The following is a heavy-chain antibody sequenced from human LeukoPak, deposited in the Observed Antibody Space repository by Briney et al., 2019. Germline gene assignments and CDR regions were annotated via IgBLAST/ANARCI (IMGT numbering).Heavy chain of an antibody. V-gene: IGHV6-1*01. CDR1: GDSVSSNSAA. D-gene: IGHD6-13*01. Sequence: SQTLSLTCAISGDSVSSNSAAWNWIRQSPSRGLEWLGRTYYRSKWYNDYAVSVKSRITINPDTSKNQFSLQLNSVTPEDTAVYYCARVVQQLVKYYYYGMDVWGKGTTVTVSS. CDR2: TYYRSKWYN. CDR3: ARVVQQLVKYYYYGMDV. J-gene: IGHJ6*04.